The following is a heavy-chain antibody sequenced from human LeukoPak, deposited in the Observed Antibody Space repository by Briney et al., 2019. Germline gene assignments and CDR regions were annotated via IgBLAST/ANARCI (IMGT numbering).Heavy chain of an antibody. CDR1: GFTFSNYA. V-gene: IGHV3-23*01. CDR2: ISDGGSST. J-gene: IGHJ6*02. Sequence: PGGSLRLSCAAAGFTFSNYAMRWVRQAPGKGLEWVSTISDGGSSTYYADSVKGRFTISRNNSNNTLYLQMDSLRAEDTAIYYCAKVPYSVCGSGRPPLMDVWGQGTTVAVSS. CDR3: AKVPYSVCGSGRPPLMDV. D-gene: IGHD3-10*01.